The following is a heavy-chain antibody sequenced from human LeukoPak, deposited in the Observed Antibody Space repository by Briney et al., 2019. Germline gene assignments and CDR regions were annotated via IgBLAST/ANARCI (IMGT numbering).Heavy chain of an antibody. CDR1: GFTFSSYW. Sequence: GGSLRLSCAASGFTFSSYWMSWVRQAPGKGLEWVANIKQDGSEKYYVDSVKGRFTISRDNAKNSLYLQMNSLRAEDTAVYYCARDDHPMVKDHFDYWGRGTLVTVSS. CDR3: ARDDHPMVKDHFDY. J-gene: IGHJ4*02. V-gene: IGHV3-7*01. CDR2: IKQDGSEK. D-gene: IGHD3-10*01.